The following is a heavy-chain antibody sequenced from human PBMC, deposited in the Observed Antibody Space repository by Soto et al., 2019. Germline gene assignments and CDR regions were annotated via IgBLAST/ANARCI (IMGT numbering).Heavy chain of an antibody. V-gene: IGHV4-59*01. D-gene: IGHD3-10*02. J-gene: IGHJ4*02. CDR3: ARMVWSGPFDY. Sequence: SETLSLTCNVSGVSLDNFFWSWIRQTPGRGLEWLGYVSQGGAASYRSEGATTGYNPSLESRATILLDLPRNQFSLRFTFFTAADTAVYYCARMVWSGPFDYWGQGTLVTVSS. CDR2: VSQGGAASYRSEGATT. CDR1: GVSLDNFF.